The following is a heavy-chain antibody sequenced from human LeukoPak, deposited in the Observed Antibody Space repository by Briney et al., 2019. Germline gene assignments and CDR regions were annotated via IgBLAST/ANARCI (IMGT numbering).Heavy chain of an antibody. J-gene: IGHJ6*02. V-gene: IGHV3-7*01. CDR3: ARDAVPHLYYYYYGMDV. CDR1: GFTFSSYW. CDR2: IKQDGSEK. Sequence: GGSLRLSCAASGFTFSSYWMSWVRQAPGKGLEWVANIKQDGSEKYYVDSVKGRFTISRDNSKNTLYLQMNSLRAEDTAVYYCARDAVPHLYYYYYGMDVWGQGTTVTVSS.